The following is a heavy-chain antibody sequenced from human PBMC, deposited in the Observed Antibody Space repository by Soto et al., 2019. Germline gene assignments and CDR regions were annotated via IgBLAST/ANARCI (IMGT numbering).Heavy chain of an antibody. J-gene: IGHJ4*02. Sequence: ASVKVSCKVSGYTLTELSMHWVRQAPGKGLEWMGGFDPEDGETIYAQKFQGRVTMTEDTSTDTAYMELSSLRSEDTAVYYCATDRALRYFDWSAAETPYFDYWGQGTLVTLSS. D-gene: IGHD3-9*01. CDR3: ATDRALRYFDWSAAETPYFDY. V-gene: IGHV1-24*01. CDR1: GYTLTELS. CDR2: FDPEDGET.